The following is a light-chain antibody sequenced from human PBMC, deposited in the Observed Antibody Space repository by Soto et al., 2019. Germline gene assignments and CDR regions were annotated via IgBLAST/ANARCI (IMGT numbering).Light chain of an antibody. CDR3: QQYNSYPLT. J-gene: IGKJ4*01. CDR2: AAS. Sequence: DVQMTQSPSSLSASVGDRVTITCRASQGVSYWLAWYQQKPGKAPKSLIYAASNLQSGVPLRFSGSGSGTDFTLTISSLQPEDFATYYCQQYNSYPLTFGGGTKVDI. CDR1: QGVSYW. V-gene: IGKV1D-16*01.